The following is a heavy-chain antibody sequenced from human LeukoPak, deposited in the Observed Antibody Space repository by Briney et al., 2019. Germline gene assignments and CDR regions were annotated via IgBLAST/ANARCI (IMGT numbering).Heavy chain of an antibody. V-gene: IGHV1-18*01. CDR1: GYTFTSYG. J-gene: IGHJ5*02. CDR3: ARYGSSSGYPGWFDP. D-gene: IGHD6-13*01. Sequence: ASVKVSCKASGYTFTSYGISWVRQAPGQGLEWMGWISAYNGNTNYAQKLQGRVTMTTDTSTSTAYLELRSLRSDDTAVYYCARYGSSSGYPGWFDPWGQGTLVTVSS. CDR2: ISAYNGNT.